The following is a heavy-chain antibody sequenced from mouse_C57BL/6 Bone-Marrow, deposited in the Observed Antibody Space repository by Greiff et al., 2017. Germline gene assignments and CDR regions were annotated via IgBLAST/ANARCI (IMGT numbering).Heavy chain of an antibody. D-gene: IGHD3-1*01. CDR3: ARSGGAMDY. J-gene: IGHJ4*01. Sequence: QVQLQQSGAELARPGASVKMSCKASGYTFTSYTLHWVKQRPGQGLEWIGYINPSSGYTKYNQKFKDKATLTADKSSSTAYMQLSSLTSEDAAVYYCARSGGAMDYWGQGTSVTVSS. CDR1: GYTFTSYT. CDR2: INPSSGYT. V-gene: IGHV1-4*01.